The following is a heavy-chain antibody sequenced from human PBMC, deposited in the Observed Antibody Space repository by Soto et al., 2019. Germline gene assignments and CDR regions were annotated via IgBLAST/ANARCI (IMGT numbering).Heavy chain of an antibody. V-gene: IGHV3-13*01. CDR3: AKDGGDGGDDAFDI. CDR2: IGRVGET. CDR1: GCSVSTND. D-gene: IGHD2-21*02. Sequence: EVQLVESGGGLVQPGGSLRLSCAASGCSVSTNDMHWVRQAAGKGLEWVSAIGRVGETYYAGSVKGRFTVSREIATNSAYLQMDSLRAEDTAVYYCAKDGGDGGDDAFDIWGQGTMVTVSS. J-gene: IGHJ3*02.